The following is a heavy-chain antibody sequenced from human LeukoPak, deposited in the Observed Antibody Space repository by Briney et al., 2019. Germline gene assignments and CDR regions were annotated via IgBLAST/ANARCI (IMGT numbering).Heavy chain of an antibody. V-gene: IGHV1-69*13. J-gene: IGHJ4*02. CDR3: ARQYYYDSSGYYYLVDY. Sequence: GASVKVSCKASGGTFSSYAISWVRQAPGQGLEWMGGIIPIFGTANYAQKFQGRVTITADESTSTAYMELSSLRSEDTAVYYCARQYYYDSSGYYYLVDYWGQGTLVTVSS. D-gene: IGHD3-22*01. CDR1: GGTFSSYA. CDR2: IIPIFGTA.